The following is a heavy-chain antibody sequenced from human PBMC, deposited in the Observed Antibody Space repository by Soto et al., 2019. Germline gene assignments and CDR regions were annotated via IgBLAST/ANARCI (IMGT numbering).Heavy chain of an antibody. CDR3: ARSIVVVTALDY. Sequence: QVQLEQSGAEEKKPGASVKVSCKASGYTFTSYAMHWVRQAPGQRLEWMGWINAGNGNTKYSQKLQGRVTITRDTSASTAYMELSSVRSEDTAVYYCARSIVVVTALDYWGQGTLVTVSS. CDR2: INAGNGNT. CDR1: GYTFTSYA. D-gene: IGHD2-21*02. J-gene: IGHJ4*02. V-gene: IGHV1-3*05.